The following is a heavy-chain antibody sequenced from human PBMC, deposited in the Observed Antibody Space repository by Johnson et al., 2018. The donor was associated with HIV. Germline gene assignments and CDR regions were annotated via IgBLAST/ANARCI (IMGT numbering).Heavy chain of an antibody. CDR2: IFSVGDV. J-gene: IGHJ3*02. CDR1: GITVGTNY. V-gene: IGHV3-66*02. CDR3: AFIEYSSLDAFDI. Sequence: VLLVESGGGLVQPGGSLRLSCAASGITVGTNYMSWVRQAPGKGLEWVSVIFSVGDVYYADSVKGRFTISRDNSKNTLYLQMNSLRAEDTAVYYCAFIEYSSLDAFDIWGQGTMVTVSS. D-gene: IGHD6-6*01.